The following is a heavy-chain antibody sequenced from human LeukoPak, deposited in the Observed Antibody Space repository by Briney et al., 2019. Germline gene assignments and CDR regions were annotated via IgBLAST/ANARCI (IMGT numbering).Heavy chain of an antibody. Sequence: ASETLSLTCTVSGGSITSSNYYWGWIRQPPGKGLEWIGSIYYSGTYYDSASLKSRVTISVDTSKNQFSLKLSSVTAADTAVYYCARDQYSGSLDYWGQGTLVTVSS. J-gene: IGHJ4*02. CDR1: GGSITSSNYY. D-gene: IGHD1-26*01. CDR2: IYYSGTY. CDR3: ARDQYSGSLDY. V-gene: IGHV4-39*07.